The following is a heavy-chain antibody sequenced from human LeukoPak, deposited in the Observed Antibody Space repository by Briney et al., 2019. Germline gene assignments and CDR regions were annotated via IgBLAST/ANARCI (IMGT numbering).Heavy chain of an antibody. J-gene: IGHJ5*02. CDR3: ARDIPRPRGFDP. V-gene: IGHV1-69*13. CDR1: GGTFTSYA. CDR2: IIPIFGTA. Sequence: SVKVSCKASGGTFTSYAISWVRQAPGQGLEWTGGIIPIFGTANYAQKFQGRVTITADEATSTAYMELSSLRSEDTAVYYCARDIPRPRGFDPWGQGTLVTVSS.